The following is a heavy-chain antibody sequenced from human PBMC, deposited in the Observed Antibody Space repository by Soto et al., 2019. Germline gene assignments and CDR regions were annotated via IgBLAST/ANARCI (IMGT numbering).Heavy chain of an antibody. Sequence: SETLSLTCAVYGGSFSGYYWSWIRQPPGKGLEWIGEINHSGSTNYNPSLKSRVTISVDTSKNQFSLKLSSVTAADTAVYYCARGKYCSGGSCLSYYYYGMDVWGQGTTVTVSS. CDR1: GGSFSGYY. V-gene: IGHV4-34*01. CDR2: INHSGST. D-gene: IGHD2-15*01. CDR3: ARGKYCSGGSCLSYYYYGMDV. J-gene: IGHJ6*02.